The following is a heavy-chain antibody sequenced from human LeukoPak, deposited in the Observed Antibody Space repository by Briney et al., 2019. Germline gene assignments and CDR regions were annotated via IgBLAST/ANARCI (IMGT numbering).Heavy chain of an antibody. D-gene: IGHD2-21*02. J-gene: IGHJ4*02. Sequence: PGGSLRLSCVASGFPFSTYGMHWVRQAPGKGLKWVAVIWYDGSNKYYADSVKGRFTISRDNSKNTLYLQMNSLRAEDTAVYYCASSSLDCGGDCYSGLDYWGQGTLVTVSS. CDR1: GFPFSTYG. CDR3: ASSSLDCGGDCYSGLDY. V-gene: IGHV3-33*01. CDR2: IWYDGSNK.